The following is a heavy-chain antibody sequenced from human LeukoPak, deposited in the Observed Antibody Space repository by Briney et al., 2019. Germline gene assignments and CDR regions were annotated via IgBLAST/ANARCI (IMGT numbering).Heavy chain of an antibody. D-gene: IGHD3-16*02. CDR3: ARGPDYDYVWGSYRYDYFDY. CDR1: GTSFTTNA. Sequence: ASVKVSCKASGTSFTTNAMHWVRQAPGQRLEWMGWINTDNGNTHYLQKFQGRVTITRDTSASTTYMELSSLTSEDTAVYYCARGPDYDYVWGSYRYDYFDYWGQGTLVTVSS. V-gene: IGHV1-3*04. J-gene: IGHJ4*02. CDR2: INTDNGNT.